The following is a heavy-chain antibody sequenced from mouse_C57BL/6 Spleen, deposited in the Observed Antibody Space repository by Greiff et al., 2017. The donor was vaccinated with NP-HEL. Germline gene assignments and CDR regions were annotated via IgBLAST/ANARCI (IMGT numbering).Heavy chain of an antibody. V-gene: IGHV1-22*01. Sequence: VQLKESGPELVKPGASVKMSCKASGYTFTDYNMHWVKQSHGKSLEWIGYINPNNGGTSYNQKFKGKATLTVNKSSSTAYMELRSLTSEDSAVYYCANYYGSSFAYWGQGTLVTVSA. CDR1: GYTFTDYN. CDR3: ANYYGSSFAY. CDR2: INPNNGGT. J-gene: IGHJ3*01. D-gene: IGHD1-1*01.